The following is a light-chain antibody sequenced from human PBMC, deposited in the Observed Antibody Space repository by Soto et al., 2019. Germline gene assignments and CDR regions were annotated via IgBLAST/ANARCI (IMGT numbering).Light chain of an antibody. V-gene: IGKV3-15*01. CDR1: QSVSSN. J-gene: IGKJ2*02. CDR2: GAS. CDR3: QQYNNWPPCT. Sequence: EIVMTQSPATLPVSPGERATLSCRASQSVSSNLAWYQQKPGQAPRLHIYGASTRATGIPARFSGSGSGTEFTLTISSLQSEDFAVYYCQQYNNWPPCTFGQGTKLEIK.